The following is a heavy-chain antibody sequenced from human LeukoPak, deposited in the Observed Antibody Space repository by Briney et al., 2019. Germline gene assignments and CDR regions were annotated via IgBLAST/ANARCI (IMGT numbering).Heavy chain of an antibody. Sequence: GGCLRLSCAASGFTFSSYSINCVRPAPGEGLEWVSSISSSSSYISYADSVKGRFTISRDNAKNSLYLQMNSLRAEDTAVYYCARMVRGVSYYFDYWGQGTLVTVSS. J-gene: IGHJ4*02. CDR3: ARMVRGVSYYFDY. CDR1: GFTFSSYS. V-gene: IGHV3-21*01. D-gene: IGHD3-10*01. CDR2: ISSSSSYI.